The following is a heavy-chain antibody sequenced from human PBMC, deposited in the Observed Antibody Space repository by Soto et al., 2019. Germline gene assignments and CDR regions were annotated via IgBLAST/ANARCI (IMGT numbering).Heavy chain of an antibody. Sequence: PWGSLRLSCAASGFTFSSYSMNWVRQAPGKGLEWVSYISSSSSTIYYADSVKGRFTISRDNAKNSLYLQMNSLRDEDTAVYYCARDGPVTTSDGMDVWGQGTTVTVSS. V-gene: IGHV3-48*02. J-gene: IGHJ6*02. CDR3: ARDGPVTTSDGMDV. CDR2: ISSSSSTI. CDR1: GFTFSSYS. D-gene: IGHD4-4*01.